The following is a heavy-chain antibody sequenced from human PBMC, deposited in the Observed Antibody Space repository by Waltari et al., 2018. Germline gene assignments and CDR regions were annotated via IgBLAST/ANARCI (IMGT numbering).Heavy chain of an antibody. D-gene: IGHD6-6*01. CDR3: ARILDESIAAPRYYYYMDV. CDR1: GFSLSNARMG. J-gene: IGHJ6*03. CDR2: IFSNDEK. Sequence: QVTLKESGPVLVKPTETLTLTCTVSGFSLSNARMGVSWIRQPPGKALEWLAHIFSNDEKSYSTSLKSRPTISKDTSKSQVVLTMTNMDPVDTATYYCARILDESIAAPRYYYYMDVWGKGTTVTISS. V-gene: IGHV2-26*01.